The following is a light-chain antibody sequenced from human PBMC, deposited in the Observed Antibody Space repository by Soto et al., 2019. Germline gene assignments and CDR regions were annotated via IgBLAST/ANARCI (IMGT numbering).Light chain of an antibody. CDR3: CSYAGTDTYV. J-gene: IGLJ1*01. Sequence: QSALTQPASVSGSPGQSFTISCTGTSSDVGSYSLVSWYQQHPGKAPKLMIYEGSKRPSGVSNRFSGSKSGNTASLTISGLQAEDEADYYCCSYAGTDTYVFGTGTKVTVL. V-gene: IGLV2-23*01. CDR2: EGS. CDR1: SSDVGSYSL.